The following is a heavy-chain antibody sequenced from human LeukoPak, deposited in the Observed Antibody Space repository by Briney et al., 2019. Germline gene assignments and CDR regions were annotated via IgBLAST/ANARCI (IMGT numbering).Heavy chain of an antibody. CDR1: GFTFSSYS. V-gene: IGHV3-49*04. CDR3: ARGIRYSSGWYPSFDY. CDR2: IRSKDYGGTT. D-gene: IGHD6-19*01. Sequence: GGSLRLSCAASGFTFSSYSMNWVRQAPGKGLEWVGFIRSKDYGGTTDFAASVKARFSISRDDSKSIAYLQMNSLETEDTAVYYCARGIRYSSGWYPSFDYWGQGTLVTVSS. J-gene: IGHJ4*02.